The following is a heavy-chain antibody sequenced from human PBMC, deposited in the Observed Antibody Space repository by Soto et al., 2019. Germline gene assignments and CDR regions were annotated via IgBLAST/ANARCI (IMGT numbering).Heavy chain of an antibody. CDR3: ARDKRDYGDYGRRVDAFDI. Sequence: SETLSLTCTVSDDSISSGGYYWSWIRQHPGKGLEWIGYIYRTGNMYYKSSLKSRVTLSVDTSKNQFSLKLTSVTAADTAVYYCARDKRDYGDYGRRVDAFDIWGQGTMVTVSS. D-gene: IGHD4-17*01. V-gene: IGHV4-31*03. CDR2: IYRTGNM. J-gene: IGHJ3*02. CDR1: DDSISSGGYY.